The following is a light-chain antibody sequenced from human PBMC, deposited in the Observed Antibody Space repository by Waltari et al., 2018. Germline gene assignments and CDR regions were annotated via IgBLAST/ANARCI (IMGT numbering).Light chain of an antibody. CDR2: EGS. CDR1: SSDVGRYNL. J-gene: IGLJ2*01. CDR3: CSYAGSSPV. Sequence: QSALPQPASVSGSPGQSITISCTGTSSDVGRYNLVSWYQQHPGKATKLMIYEGSKRPSGVSNRFSGSKSGNTASLTISGLQAEDEADYYCCSYAGSSPVFGGGTKLTVL. V-gene: IGLV2-23*01.